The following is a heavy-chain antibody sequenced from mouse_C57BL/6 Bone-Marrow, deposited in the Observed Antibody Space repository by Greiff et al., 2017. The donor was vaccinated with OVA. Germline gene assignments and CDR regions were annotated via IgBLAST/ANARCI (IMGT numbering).Heavy chain of an antibody. CDR1: GYTFTDYN. Sequence: EVQLQQSGPELVKPGASVKIPCKASGYTFTDYNMDWVKQSHGKSLEWIGDINPNNGGTIYNQKFKGKATLTVDKSSSTAYMELRSLTSEDTAVYYCAIYWDAMDYWGQGTSVTVSS. D-gene: IGHD2-1*01. CDR2: INPNNGGT. J-gene: IGHJ4*01. V-gene: IGHV1-18*01. CDR3: AIYWDAMDY.